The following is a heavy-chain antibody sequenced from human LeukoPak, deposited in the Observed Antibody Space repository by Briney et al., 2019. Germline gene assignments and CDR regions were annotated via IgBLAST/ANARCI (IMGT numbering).Heavy chain of an antibody. Sequence: GGSLRLSCAASGFTFSSYAMHWVRQAPGKGLEWVAVISYDGSNKYYADSVKGRFTISRDNSKNTLYLQMNSLRAEDMALYYCAKSSAGIAVAGGFDYWGQGTLVTVSS. CDR2: ISYDGSNK. D-gene: IGHD6-19*01. CDR3: AKSSAGIAVAGGFDY. V-gene: IGHV3-30*04. CDR1: GFTFSSYA. J-gene: IGHJ4*02.